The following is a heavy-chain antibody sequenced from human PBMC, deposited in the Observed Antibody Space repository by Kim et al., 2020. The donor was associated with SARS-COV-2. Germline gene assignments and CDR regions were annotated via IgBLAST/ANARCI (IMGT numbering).Heavy chain of an antibody. V-gene: IGHV3-30*02. Sequence: DSVKGRFTISRDNSKNTLYLQMNSLRAEDTAVYYCAKDQSSSWYVGAFDIWGQGTMVTVSS. CDR3: AKDQSSSWYVGAFDI. J-gene: IGHJ3*02. D-gene: IGHD6-13*01.